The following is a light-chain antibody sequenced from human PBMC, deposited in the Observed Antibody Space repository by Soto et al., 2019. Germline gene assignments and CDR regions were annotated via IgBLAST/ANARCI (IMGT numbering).Light chain of an antibody. CDR2: EDS. V-gene: IGLV2-23*01. CDR1: SSDVGNYNF. J-gene: IGLJ1*01. CDR3: CSYAGNNVYV. Sequence: QSALTQPASVSGSPGQSITISCTGTSSDVGNYNFVSWYQQHPGKAPKLMIYEDSKRPSGVSNRFSGSKSGNTASLTISGLQAYDEAEYYCCSYAGNNVYVFGTGTKLTVL.